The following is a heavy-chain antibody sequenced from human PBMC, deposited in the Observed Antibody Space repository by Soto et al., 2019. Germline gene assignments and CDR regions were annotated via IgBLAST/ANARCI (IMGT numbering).Heavy chain of an antibody. D-gene: IGHD3-22*01. CDR3: ARDQRYYYDSSGHYYYGMDV. J-gene: IGHJ6*02. CDR2: INAGNGNT. V-gene: IGHV1-3*01. Sequence: GASVKVSCKASGYTFTSYAMHWVRQAPGQRLEWMGWINAGNGNTKYSQKFQGRVTITRDTSASTAYMELSSLRSEDTAVYYCARDQRYYYDSSGHYYYGMDVWGQGTTVTVSS. CDR1: GYTFTSYA.